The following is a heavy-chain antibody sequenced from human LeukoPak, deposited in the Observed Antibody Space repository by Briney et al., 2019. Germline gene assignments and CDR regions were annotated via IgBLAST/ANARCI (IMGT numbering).Heavy chain of an antibody. CDR2: IWYDGSNK. CDR3: ARDLEGSGPDY. V-gene: IGHV3-33*01. Sequence: GGSLRLSCAASGFTFSRHGMHWVRQAPGKVLEWVAVIWYDGSNKYYADSVKGRFTISRDNSKNTLYLQMNSLRAEDTAVYYCARDLEGSGPDYWGQGTLVTVSS. J-gene: IGHJ4*02. D-gene: IGHD6-19*01. CDR1: GFTFSRHG.